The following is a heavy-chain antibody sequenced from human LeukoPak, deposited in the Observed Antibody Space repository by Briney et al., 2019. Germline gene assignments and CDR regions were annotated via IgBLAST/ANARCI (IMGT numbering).Heavy chain of an antibody. CDR1: GFTFSSYA. J-gene: IGHJ6*03. Sequence: PGGSLRLSCAASGFTFSSYAMSWVRQAPGQGLKWVSAISGSGGSTYYADSVKGRFTISRDNSKNTLYLQMNSLRAEDTAVYYCARGIEVGSGYMDVWGKGTTVTISS. CDR3: ARGIEVGSGYMDV. D-gene: IGHD3-22*01. CDR2: ISGSGGST. V-gene: IGHV3-23*01.